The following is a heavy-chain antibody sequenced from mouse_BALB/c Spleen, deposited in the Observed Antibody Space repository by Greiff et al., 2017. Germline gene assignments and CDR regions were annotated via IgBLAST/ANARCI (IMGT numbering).Heavy chain of an antibody. CDR2: IWAGGST. Sequence: QVQLQQSGPGLVAPSQSLSITCTVSGFSLTSYGVHWVRQPPGKGLEWLGVIWAGGSTNYNSALMSRLSISKDNSKSQVFLKMNSLQTDDTAMYYCARDTRGYEAWFAYWGQGTLVTVSA. V-gene: IGHV2-9*02. J-gene: IGHJ3*01. D-gene: IGHD2-2*01. CDR1: GFSLTSYG. CDR3: ARDTRGYEAWFAY.